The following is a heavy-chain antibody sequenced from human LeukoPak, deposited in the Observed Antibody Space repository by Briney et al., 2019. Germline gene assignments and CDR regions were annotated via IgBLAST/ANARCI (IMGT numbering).Heavy chain of an antibody. V-gene: IGHV4-59*10. CDR1: GGSFSGYY. Sequence: SETLSLTCAVYGGSFSGYYWSWIRQPAGKGLDWIGRIYSSGTTDYNSSLQSRVTMSLDTSKNQFSLKLRSVTAADTAVYYCARNGGSFSSDYFFDYWGQGTLVTVSS. J-gene: IGHJ4*02. CDR3: ARNGGSFSSDYFFDY. D-gene: IGHD1-26*01. CDR2: IYSSGTT.